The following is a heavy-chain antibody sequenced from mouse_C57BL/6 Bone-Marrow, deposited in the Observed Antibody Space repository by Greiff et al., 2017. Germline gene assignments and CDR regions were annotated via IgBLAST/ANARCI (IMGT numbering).Heavy chain of an antibody. J-gene: IGHJ4*01. CDR2: INPGDGDT. CDR3: ACNAKVRQYYAMDY. V-gene: IGHV1-82*01. D-gene: IGHD6-5*01. CDR1: GYAFSSSW. Sequence: VQLQQSGPELVKPGASVKISCKASGYAFSSSWMNWVKQRPGKGLEWIGRINPGDGDTNYNGKFKGKATLTTDKSSSTAYMQLSSLTSEDSAVYFWACNAKVRQYYAMDYWGQGTSVTVAS.